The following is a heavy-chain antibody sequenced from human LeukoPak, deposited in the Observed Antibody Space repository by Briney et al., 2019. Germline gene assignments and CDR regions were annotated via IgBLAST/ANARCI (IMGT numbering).Heavy chain of an antibody. CDR3: SKAGRNYGDYLYYYYYMDV. V-gene: IGHV3-43D*03. D-gene: IGHD4-17*01. J-gene: IGHJ6*03. CDR2: ISWDGGST. CDR1: GFTFDDYA. Sequence: GGSLRLSCAASGFTFDDYAMHWVRQAPGKGLEWVSLISWDGGSTYYADSVKGRFTISRDNSKNSLYLQMNSLGAEDTALYYCSKAGRNYGDYLYYYYYMDVWGKGTTVTVSS.